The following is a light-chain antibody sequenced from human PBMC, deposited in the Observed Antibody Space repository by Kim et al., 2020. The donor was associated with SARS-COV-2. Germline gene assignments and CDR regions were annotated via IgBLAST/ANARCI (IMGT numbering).Light chain of an antibody. J-gene: IGKJ4*01. CDR2: DAS. CDR1: QSVSSY. CDR3: QHHSNWPSLT. V-gene: IGKV3-11*01. Sequence: EIVLTQSPATLSLSPGERATLSCRASQSVSSYLAWYQQQPGQAPRLLIYDASNRATGIPARFSGSGSGTDFTLTISSLEPEDFAVYYCQHHSNWPSLTFGGGTKVDIK.